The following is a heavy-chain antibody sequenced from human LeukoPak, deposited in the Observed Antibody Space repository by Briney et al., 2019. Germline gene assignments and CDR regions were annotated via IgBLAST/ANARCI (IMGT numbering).Heavy chain of an antibody. V-gene: IGHV4-30-4*01. CDR1: GGSISSGDYY. CDR2: IFYSGST. Sequence: SETLSLTCTVSGGSISSGDYYWSWIRQPPGKGLEWIGYIFYSGSTYYNPSLKSRLFISVDTSRNQFSLKLTSVTAADTAVYYCARDSAIFYGMDVWGQGTTVTVSS. CDR3: ARDSAIFYGMDV. J-gene: IGHJ6*02. D-gene: IGHD3-3*01.